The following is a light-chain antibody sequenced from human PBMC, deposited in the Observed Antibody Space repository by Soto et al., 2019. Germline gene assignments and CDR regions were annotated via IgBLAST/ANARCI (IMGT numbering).Light chain of an antibody. Sequence: QSALTQPRSVSGSPGQSVTISCTGTNSDVGKYDYVSWYQQSPGKAPKLMIYDVSKRPSGVPDRFSGSKSGITASLTISGLQAEDEADYYCSAYAGSDTDEVFGTGTKLTVL. CDR2: DVS. CDR3: SAYAGSDTDEV. J-gene: IGLJ1*01. V-gene: IGLV2-11*01. CDR1: NSDVGKYDY.